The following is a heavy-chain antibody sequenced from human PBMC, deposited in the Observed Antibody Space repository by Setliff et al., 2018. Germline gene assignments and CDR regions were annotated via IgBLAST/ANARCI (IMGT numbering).Heavy chain of an antibody. CDR1: GFTFDDYV. D-gene: IGHD1-1*01. CDR2: INRNGGRI. J-gene: IGHJ6*03. V-gene: IGHV3-20*04. Sequence: PGGSLRLSCAASGFTFDDYVMSWVRQAPGKGLEWVSDINRNGGRIGYADPVKGRFTISRDNARNTVYLQMNSLRAEDTAVYYCARDREGDGNYYMDVWGKGTTVTVSS. CDR3: ARDREGDGNYYMDV.